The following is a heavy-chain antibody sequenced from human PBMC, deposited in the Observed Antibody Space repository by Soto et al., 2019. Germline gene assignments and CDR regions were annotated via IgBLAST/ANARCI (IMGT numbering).Heavy chain of an antibody. CDR3: ARDQDVDSTMLDAFDI. J-gene: IGHJ3*02. CDR1: GFTFSSYG. CDR2: IWYDGSNK. D-gene: IGHD2-8*01. V-gene: IGHV3-33*01. Sequence: VGSLRLSCAASGFTFSSYGMHWVSQAPGKGLEWVAVIWYDGSNKYYADSVKGRFTISRDNSKNTLYLQMSSLRSEDTAVYYHARDQDVDSTMLDAFDIWGQGTMVTVSS.